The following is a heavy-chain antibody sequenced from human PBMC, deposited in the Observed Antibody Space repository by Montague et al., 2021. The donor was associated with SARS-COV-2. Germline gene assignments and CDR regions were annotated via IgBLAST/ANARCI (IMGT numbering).Heavy chain of an antibody. D-gene: IGHD5/OR15-5a*01. J-gene: IGHJ3*01. V-gene: IGHV6-1*01. CDR3: ARDLGISLSTGRVDAFDV. CDR2: TYYRSKWYN. Sequence: CSISGDSVSIYSAAWNCIRQSPSIGLEWLGRTYYRSKWYNDYAVSLRSRITVNSDTSKNQVSLHLTSVTPDDTAVYFCARDLGISLSTGRVDAFDVWGQGKMVTVSA. CDR1: GDSVSIYSAA.